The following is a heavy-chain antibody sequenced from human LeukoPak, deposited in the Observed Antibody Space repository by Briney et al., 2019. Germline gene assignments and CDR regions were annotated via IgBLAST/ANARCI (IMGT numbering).Heavy chain of an antibody. CDR2: IRYDGSNK. Sequence: GGSLRLSCAASGFTFSGYDMHWVHQAPGKGLEWVAFIRYDGSNKYYTDSVKGRFTISRDNSKNTLYLQMNSLRPEDTAVYYCATASAIDYWGQGTVVTVSS. CDR3: ATASAIDY. J-gene: IGHJ4*02. CDR1: GFTFSGYD. V-gene: IGHV3-30*02.